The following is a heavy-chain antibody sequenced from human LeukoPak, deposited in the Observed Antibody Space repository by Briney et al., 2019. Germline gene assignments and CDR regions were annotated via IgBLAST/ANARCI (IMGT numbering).Heavy chain of an antibody. CDR3: ARVGDYYDSSGKTFFDY. CDR1: GLTFSGYS. J-gene: IGHJ4*02. D-gene: IGHD3-22*01. Sequence: GGSLRLSCVDSGLTFSGYSMNWVRQAPGKGLEWLSYISSSGTTIYYADSVKGRFTISRDNAKNSLYLQMNSLRAEDTAVYYCARVGDYYDSSGKTFFDYWGQGTLVTVSS. V-gene: IGHV3-48*01. CDR2: ISSSGTTI.